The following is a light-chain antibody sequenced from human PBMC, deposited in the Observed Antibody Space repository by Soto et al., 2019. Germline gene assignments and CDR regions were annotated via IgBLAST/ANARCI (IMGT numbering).Light chain of an antibody. V-gene: IGLV2-14*01. CDR2: GVT. J-gene: IGLJ1*01. CDR3: SSYTNSKTLL. Sequence: QSALTQPASVSGSPGQSITISCTGTSDNYVSWYQQYPGRVPKLMIYGVTNRPSGVSNRFSGSKSGNTASLTISGLQTEDEADYYCSSYTNSKTLLFGTGTKVTVL. CDR1: SDNY.